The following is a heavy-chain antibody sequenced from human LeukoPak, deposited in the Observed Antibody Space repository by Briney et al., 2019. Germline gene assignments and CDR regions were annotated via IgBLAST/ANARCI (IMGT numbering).Heavy chain of an antibody. CDR1: GGSISSGGYS. Sequence: SETLSLTCAVSGGSISSGGYSWSWIRQPLGKGLEWIGYIYHTGSTYYNPSLKSRVTISVDTSKNQFSLRLSSVTAADTAVYYCARLQYCSGTSCYWFDPWGQGTLVTVSS. J-gene: IGHJ5*02. D-gene: IGHD2-2*01. CDR3: ARLQYCSGTSCYWFDP. V-gene: IGHV4-30-2*01. CDR2: IYHTGST.